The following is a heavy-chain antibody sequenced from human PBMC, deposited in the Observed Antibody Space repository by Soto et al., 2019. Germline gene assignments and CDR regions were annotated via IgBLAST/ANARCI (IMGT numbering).Heavy chain of an antibody. CDR1: GFTLSTCE. Sequence: DVQLVESGGGLVQPGGSLRLSCTVSGFTLSTCEMNWVRQAPGKGLEGISYINREGVTIYAASVKGRFTSSRDNVQNSLLLQMNSLRAEDTAVYYCSRDKGDTVAYGMDVWGQGTTVTVSS. CDR2: INREGVTI. D-gene: IGHD3-16*01. V-gene: IGHV3-48*03. CDR3: SRDKGDTVAYGMDV. J-gene: IGHJ6*02.